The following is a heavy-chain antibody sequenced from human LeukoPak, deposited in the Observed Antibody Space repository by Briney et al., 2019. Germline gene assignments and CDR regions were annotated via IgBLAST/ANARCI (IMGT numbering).Heavy chain of an antibody. CDR3: ARRPVTTVITFDY. CDR1: GGSISSYY. V-gene: IGHV4-59*01. CDR2: IYYSGST. D-gene: IGHD4-23*01. Sequence: TSETLSLTCTVSGGSISSYYWSWIRQPPGKGLEWIGYIYYSGSTNYNPSLKSRVTISVDTSKNQFSLKLSSVTAADTAVYYCARRPVTTVITFDYWGQGTLVTVSS. J-gene: IGHJ4*02.